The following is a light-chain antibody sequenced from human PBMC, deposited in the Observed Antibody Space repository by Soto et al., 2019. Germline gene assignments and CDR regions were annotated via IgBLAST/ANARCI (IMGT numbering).Light chain of an antibody. V-gene: IGKV1-39*01. Sequence: IQMTQSTSTLSASVGDRVTITCRASQSISSWLAWYQQKPGKAPKLLIYEASTLQSGVPSRSSGSGSGTDFTLTISSLQPEDFATYSCQQSYSSSWTFGQGTKVDIK. CDR2: EAS. J-gene: IGKJ1*01. CDR1: QSISSW. CDR3: QQSYSSSWT.